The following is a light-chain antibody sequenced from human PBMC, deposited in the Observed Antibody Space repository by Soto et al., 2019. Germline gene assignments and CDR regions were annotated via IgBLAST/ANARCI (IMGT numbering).Light chain of an antibody. CDR3: SSYASNGDVL. CDR2: DVS. V-gene: IGLV2-14*03. CDR1: SSDVGTYEY. J-gene: IGLJ2*01. Sequence: QSALTQPASVSGSPGQSITISCTGTSSDVGTYEYVSWYQHHPGKAPKLMIYDVSNRPSGVSDRFSGSKSGNTASLTISGLQAEDEADYYCSSYASNGDVLFGGGTTLTVL.